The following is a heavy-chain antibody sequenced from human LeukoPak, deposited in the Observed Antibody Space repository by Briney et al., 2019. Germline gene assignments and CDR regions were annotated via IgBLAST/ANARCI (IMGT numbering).Heavy chain of an antibody. CDR1: GYSISSGYY. CDR3: ARGLLWFGSAPDY. J-gene: IGHJ4*02. V-gene: IGHV4-38-2*02. Sequence: SETLSLTCTVSGYSISSGYYWGWIRQLPGKGLEWIGSIYHSGSTYYNPSLKSRVTISVDTSKNQFSLKLSSVTAADTAVYYCARGLLWFGSAPDYWGQGTLVTVSS. CDR2: IYHSGST. D-gene: IGHD3-10*01.